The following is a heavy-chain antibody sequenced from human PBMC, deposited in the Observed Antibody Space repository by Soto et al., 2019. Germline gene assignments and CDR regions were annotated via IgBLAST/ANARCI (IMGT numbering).Heavy chain of an antibody. CDR1: SGSVFSSNW. CDR3: ASQLVMAGTRGFDH. V-gene: IGHV4-4*02. D-gene: IGHD6-19*01. Sequence: QVQLQESGPELVKPSGTLSLTCAVSSGSVFSSNWWSWVRLPPGRGLEWIGERRNSGGATYNPSRRRRVTITVDRSRNHIFLELSSVTTADPAVYYCASQLVMAGTRGFDHWGLGTLVTVSS. CDR2: RRNSGGA. J-gene: IGHJ4*02.